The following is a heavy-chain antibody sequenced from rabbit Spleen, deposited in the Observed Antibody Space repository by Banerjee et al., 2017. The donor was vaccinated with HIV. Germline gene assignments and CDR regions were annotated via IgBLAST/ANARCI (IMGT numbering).Heavy chain of an antibody. Sequence: QEQLEEFGGDLVKAGASLTRTCTASGVSFSTNSYMCCVRQAPEKGLERIACSDGGSSGFSYFANWAKGRFTISKTSSPTLTLQMTTLTAADTTTYFSTSNSGSIFSSYSIDLSDPGTLVSIS. D-gene: IGHD4-2*01. J-gene: IGHJ6*01. CDR3: TSNSGSIFSSYSIDL. CDR2: SDGGSSGFS. V-gene: IGHV1S45*01. CDR1: GVSFSTNSY.